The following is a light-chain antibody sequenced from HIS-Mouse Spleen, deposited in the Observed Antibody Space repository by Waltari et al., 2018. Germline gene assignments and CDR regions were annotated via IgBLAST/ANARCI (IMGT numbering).Light chain of an antibody. Sequence: QPVLTQPPSASASLGASVTLTCTLSSGYSNYKVDWYQQRPGKGPRFVMRVGTGGIVGSKGDGIPDRFSVLGSGLNRYLTIKNIQEEDESDYHCGADHGSGSNFDNVFGSGTKVTVL. CDR1: SGYSNYK. CDR3: GADHGSGSNFDNV. CDR2: VGTGGIVG. J-gene: IGLJ6*01. V-gene: IGLV9-49*01.